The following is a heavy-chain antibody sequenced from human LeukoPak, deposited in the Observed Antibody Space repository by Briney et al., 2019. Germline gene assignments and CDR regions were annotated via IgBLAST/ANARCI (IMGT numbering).Heavy chain of an antibody. CDR3: AKDPHGSGRFLEWLTKVPDAFDI. V-gene: IGHV3-30*02. J-gene: IGHJ3*02. CDR1: GFTFSSYG. Sequence: GGSLRLSCAASGFTFSSYGMHWVRQAPGKGLEWVAFIRYDGSNKYYADSVKGRFTISRDNSKNTLYLQMKSLRAEDTAVYYCAKDPHGSGRFLEWLTKVPDAFDIWGQGTMVTVSS. CDR2: IRYDGSNK. D-gene: IGHD3-3*01.